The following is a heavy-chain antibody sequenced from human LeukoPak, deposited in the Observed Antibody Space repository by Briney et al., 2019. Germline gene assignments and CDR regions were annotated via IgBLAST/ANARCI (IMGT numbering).Heavy chain of an antibody. CDR3: ARQISGNKDY. D-gene: IGHD1/OR15-1a*01. CDR1: GVSISGYY. CDR2: ILYRGSAPYGGIT. J-gene: IGHJ4*02. Sequence: SGTLSLTCSVSGVSISGYYWIWIRQPPGRRLEWIGSILYRGSAPYGGITFYNPSLNSRVTISVDTPNNAFSLKLSSVTAADTAVYYCARQISGNKDYWGQGALVTVSS. V-gene: IGHV4-59*04.